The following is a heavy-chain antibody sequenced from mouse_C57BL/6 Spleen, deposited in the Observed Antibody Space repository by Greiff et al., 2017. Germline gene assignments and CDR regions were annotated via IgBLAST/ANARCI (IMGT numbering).Heavy chain of an antibody. CDR1: GYTFTSYW. Sequence: QVQLQQPGAELVKPGASVKLSCKASGYTFTSYWMHWVKQRPGQGLEWIGMIHPNSGSTNYNEKFKGKATLTVDKSSSTAYMQLSSLTSEDSAVYYCARDDYGSSYYYAMDYWGQGTSVTVSS. CDR3: ARDDYGSSYYYAMDY. J-gene: IGHJ4*01. D-gene: IGHD1-1*01. V-gene: IGHV1-64*01. CDR2: IHPNSGST.